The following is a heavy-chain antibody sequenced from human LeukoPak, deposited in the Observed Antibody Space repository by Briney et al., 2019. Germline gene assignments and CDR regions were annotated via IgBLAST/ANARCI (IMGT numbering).Heavy chain of an antibody. D-gene: IGHD3-22*01. CDR2: INPSGGST. CDR3: ARGGHSSGYYRNPGIDY. CDR1: GYTFTSYY. J-gene: IGHJ4*02. V-gene: IGHV1-46*01. Sequence: ASVKVSRKASGYTFTSYYMHWVRQAPGQGLEWMGIINPSGGSTSYAQKFQGRVTMTRDTSTSTVYMELSSLRSEDTAVYYCARGGHSSGYYRNPGIDYWGQGTLVTVSS.